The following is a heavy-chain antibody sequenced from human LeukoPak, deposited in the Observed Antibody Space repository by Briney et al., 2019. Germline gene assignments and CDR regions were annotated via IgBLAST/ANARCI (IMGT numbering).Heavy chain of an antibody. D-gene: IGHD1-14*01. J-gene: IGHJ5*02. CDR3: AKEPGP. Sequence: PGGSLRLSCAASGFTFSSYAISWVRQAPGKGLEWVSGITGSGGGSGGNTYYADSVKGRFTISRDNSKNTLYLQMNSLRAEDTAVYYCAKEPGPWGQGTLVTVSS. V-gene: IGHV3-23*01. CDR2: ITGSGGGSGGNT. CDR1: GFTFSSYA.